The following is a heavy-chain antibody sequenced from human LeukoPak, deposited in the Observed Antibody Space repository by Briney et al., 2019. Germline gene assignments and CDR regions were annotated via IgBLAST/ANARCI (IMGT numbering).Heavy chain of an antibody. V-gene: IGHV1-2*02. CDR3: ARVPGSSGPYYYYYYMDV. D-gene: IGHD6-6*01. CDR2: ISPNSGGT. Sequence: ASVKVSCKASGYTFTGYYMHWVRQAPGQGLEWMGWISPNSGGTNYAQKFQGRVTMTRDTSISTAYMELSRLRSDDTAVYYCARVPGSSGPYYYYYYMDVWGKGTTVTVSS. CDR1: GYTFTGYY. J-gene: IGHJ6*03.